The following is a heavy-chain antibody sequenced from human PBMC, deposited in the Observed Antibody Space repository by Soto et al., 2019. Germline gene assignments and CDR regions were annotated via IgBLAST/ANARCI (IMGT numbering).Heavy chain of an antibody. CDR1: GYTFTDYA. J-gene: IGHJ4*02. Sequence: QLVQSGAEVKKPGASVKVSCKTSGYTFTDYAFTWVRQAPGQGLDWMGWISAYTGDTRFAQKFQGRLTMTTDTATSTGYMELRNLRSYDTAVYFCATVRYGSDGYYSLRWDYWGQGTLVTVSS. CDR3: ATVRYGSDGYYSLRWDY. CDR2: ISAYTGDT. V-gene: IGHV1-18*01. D-gene: IGHD3-22*01.